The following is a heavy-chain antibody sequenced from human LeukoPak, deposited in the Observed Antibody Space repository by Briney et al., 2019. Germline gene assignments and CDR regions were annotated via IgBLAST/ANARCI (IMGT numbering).Heavy chain of an antibody. D-gene: IGHD5-18*01. J-gene: IGHJ4*02. Sequence: GGSLRLSCAASEFSVGSNYMTWVRQAPGKGLEWVSLIYSGGSTYYADSVKGRFTISRDNSKNTLYLQMNSLRAEDTAVYYCAKGAGYSYGYEVDYWGQGTLVTVSS. CDR1: EFSVGSNY. CDR2: IYSGGST. V-gene: IGHV3-66*02. CDR3: AKGAGYSYGYEVDY.